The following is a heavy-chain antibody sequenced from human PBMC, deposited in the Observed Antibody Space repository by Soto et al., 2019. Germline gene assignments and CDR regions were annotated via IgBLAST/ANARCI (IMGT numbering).Heavy chain of an antibody. Sequence: EMQLLESGGGLVQPGGSLRLSCAASGFTFSSFAMSWVRQAPGKGLDWVSAISGSGGSTYSADSVKGRFTISRDNSKNTLYLQMSSLRAEDTAVYYCARSGPDRYCSTTSCRVFDYWGQGTLVTVSS. V-gene: IGHV3-23*01. CDR2: ISGSGGST. J-gene: IGHJ4*02. CDR1: GFTFSSFA. D-gene: IGHD2-2*01. CDR3: ARSGPDRYCSTTSCRVFDY.